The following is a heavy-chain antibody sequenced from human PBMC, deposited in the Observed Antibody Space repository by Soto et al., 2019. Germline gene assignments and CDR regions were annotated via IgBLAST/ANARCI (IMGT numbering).Heavy chain of an antibody. J-gene: IGHJ5*02. V-gene: IGHV3-74*01. CDR2: INTDGSRT. Sequence: VQLVESGGGLVQPGGSLRLSCAASGFTFGNYWMHWVRQAPGKGLMWVSRINTDGSRTTYADSVKGRFAISRDNAKNTVYLQVNSLRDEDTAVYYCARVKSGSYAWFDPWGQGTLVTVSS. CDR1: GFTFGNYW. D-gene: IGHD3-10*01. CDR3: ARVKSGSYAWFDP.